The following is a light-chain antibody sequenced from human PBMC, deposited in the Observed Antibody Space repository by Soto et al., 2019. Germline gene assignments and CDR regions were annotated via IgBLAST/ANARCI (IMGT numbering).Light chain of an antibody. CDR3: QQYYSTPPT. V-gene: IGKV4-1*01. CDR1: QSVLYSSNNKNY. Sequence: DIVLKQAPDSLAMSLGERDTLTCKSSQSVLYSSNNKNYLAWYRQKPGQPPKLLIYWASTRESGVPDRFSGSGSGTDFTLTISSLQAEDVAVYYCQQYYSTPPTFGQGTKVDI. J-gene: IGKJ1*01. CDR2: WAS.